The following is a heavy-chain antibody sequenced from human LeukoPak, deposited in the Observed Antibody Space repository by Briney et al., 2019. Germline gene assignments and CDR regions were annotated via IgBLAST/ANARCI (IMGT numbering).Heavy chain of an antibody. J-gene: IGHJ6*02. CDR3: ARVWSVTVTYYYYYGMDV. V-gene: IGHV1-2*02. D-gene: IGHD4-17*01. CDR1: GYTFTGYY. CDR2: INPNSGGT. Sequence: GASVKVSCKASGYTFTGYYMHWVRQAPGQGLEWMGWINPNSGGTNYAQKFQGRVTMTRDTSISTAYMELSRLRSDDTAVYYCARVWSVTVTYYYYYGMDVWGQGTTVTVSS.